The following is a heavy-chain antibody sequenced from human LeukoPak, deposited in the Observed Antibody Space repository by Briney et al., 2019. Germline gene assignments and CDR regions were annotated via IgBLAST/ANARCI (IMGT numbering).Heavy chain of an antibody. V-gene: IGHV4-34*01. CDR3: ASQRSGGFDI. CDR2: INHSGST. J-gene: IGHJ3*02. D-gene: IGHD1-1*01. Sequence: SETLSLTCAVYGGSFSDYYWSWIRQPPGKGLEWIGEINHSGSTNYNPSLKSRVTVSVDPSKNQFSLKLSSVTAADTAVFYCASQRSGGFDIWDQGTMVTVSS. CDR1: GGSFSDYY.